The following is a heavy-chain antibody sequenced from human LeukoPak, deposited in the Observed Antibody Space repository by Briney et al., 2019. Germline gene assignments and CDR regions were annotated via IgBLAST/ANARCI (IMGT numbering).Heavy chain of an antibody. V-gene: IGHV3-15*01. Sequence: SGGSLRLSCAASGFIFSNACMSWVRQAPGKGLEWVGRIKSKTNGETTDYTAPVKGRFTISRDDSQNTLCLQMNSLKTEDTAVYYCTTDDCGGDCYFHSWGQGTLVTVSS. CDR2: IKSKTNGETT. D-gene: IGHD2-21*01. CDR3: TTDDCGGDCYFHS. J-gene: IGHJ4*02. CDR1: GFIFSNAC.